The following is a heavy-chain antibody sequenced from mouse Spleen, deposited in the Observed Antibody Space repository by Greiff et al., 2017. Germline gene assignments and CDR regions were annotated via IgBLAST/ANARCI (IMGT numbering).Heavy chain of an antibody. V-gene: IGHV5-4*02. J-gene: IGHJ2*01. CDR3: ARGGGWLLPLDY. CDR1: GFTFSDYY. CDR2: ISDGGSYT. Sequence: EVKLMESGGGLVKPGGSLKLSCAASGFTFSDYYMYWVRQTPEKRLEWVATISDGGSYTYYPDSVKGRFTISRDNAKNNLYLQMSSLKSEDTAMYYCARGGGWLLPLDYWGQGTTLTVSS. D-gene: IGHD2-3*01.